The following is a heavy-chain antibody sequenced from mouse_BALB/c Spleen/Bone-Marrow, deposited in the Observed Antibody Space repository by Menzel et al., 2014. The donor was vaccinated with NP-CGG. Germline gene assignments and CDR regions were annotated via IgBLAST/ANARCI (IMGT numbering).Heavy chain of an antibody. J-gene: IGHJ2*01. CDR2: IYPGDGDT. CDR1: GYTFTSYW. Sequence: VKVVESGAELARPGASVKLSCKASGYTFTSYWMHWVKQRPGQGLEWIGAIYPGDGDTRYTQKFKGKATLTADKSSSTAYMQLSSLASEDSAVYYCASYYDYDGRGYWGQGTTLTVSS. V-gene: IGHV1-87*01. CDR3: ASYYDYDGRGY. D-gene: IGHD2-4*01.